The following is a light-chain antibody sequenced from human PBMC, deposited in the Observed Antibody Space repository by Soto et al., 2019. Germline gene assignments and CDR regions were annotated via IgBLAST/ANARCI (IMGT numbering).Light chain of an antibody. J-gene: IGKJ2*01. Sequence: DIQMTQSPSTLSASVGDRVTITCRASQSISSWLAWYQQKPGKAPKLLIYKASSLESGVPSRFSGSGSGTEVTLTISSLQPDDFATYYCQQYGTFGQGTKLEIK. CDR2: KAS. CDR3: QQYGT. CDR1: QSISSW. V-gene: IGKV1-5*03.